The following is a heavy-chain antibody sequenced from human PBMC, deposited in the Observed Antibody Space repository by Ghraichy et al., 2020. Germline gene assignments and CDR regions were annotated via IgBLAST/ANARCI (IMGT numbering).Heavy chain of an antibody. Sequence: ASVKVSCKASGYTFTGYYMHWVRQAPGQGLEWMGGINPNCGGTNYAQKFQGWVTMTRDTSTSTAYMELSRLRSDDTAVYYCARGTPSFYYDSSGHADYWGQGTLVTVSS. CDR1: GYTFTGYY. J-gene: IGHJ4*02. V-gene: IGHV1-2*04. D-gene: IGHD3-22*01. CDR3: ARGTPSFYYDSSGHADY. CDR2: INPNCGGT.